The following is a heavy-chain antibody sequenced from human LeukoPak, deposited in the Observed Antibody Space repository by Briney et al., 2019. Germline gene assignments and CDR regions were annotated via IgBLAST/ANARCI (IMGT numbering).Heavy chain of an antibody. D-gene: IGHD3-3*01. CDR2: INPNSGGT. CDR3: ARQSYYDFWSGHKYFDY. Sequence: APVKVSCKASGYTFTGYYMHWVRQAPGQGLEWMGWINPNSGGTNYAQKFQGRVTMTRDTSISTAYMELSRLRSDDTAVYYCARQSYYDFWSGHKYFDYWGQGTLITVSS. J-gene: IGHJ4*02. V-gene: IGHV1-2*02. CDR1: GYTFTGYY.